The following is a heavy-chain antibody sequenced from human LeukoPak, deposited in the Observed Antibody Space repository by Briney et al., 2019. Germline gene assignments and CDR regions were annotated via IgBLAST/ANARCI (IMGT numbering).Heavy chain of an antibody. CDR1: GVTFSSYW. Sequence: PGGSLRLSCAASGVTFSSYWMSWVRQAPGKGLEWVANINQDGSEKYYVDSVKGRLTISRDNAKNSLYLQMNSLRAEDTAVYYCARAGLLWFGESRMDVWGQGTTVTVSS. D-gene: IGHD3-10*01. V-gene: IGHV3-7*01. CDR3: ARAGLLWFGESRMDV. J-gene: IGHJ6*02. CDR2: INQDGSEK.